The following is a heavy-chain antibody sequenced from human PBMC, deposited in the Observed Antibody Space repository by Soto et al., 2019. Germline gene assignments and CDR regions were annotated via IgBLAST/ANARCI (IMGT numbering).Heavy chain of an antibody. CDR3: ARDRNEAAYYDFWSGYYGYYYYYGMDV. CDR2: IWYDGSNK. CDR1: GFTFSSYG. V-gene: IGHV3-33*01. J-gene: IGHJ6*02. D-gene: IGHD3-3*01. Sequence: GGSLRLSCAASGFTFSSYGMHWVRQAPGKGLEWVAVIWYDGSNKYYADSVKGRFTISRDNSKNTLYLQMNSLRAEDTAVYYCARDRNEAAYYDFWSGYYGYYYYYGMDVWGQGTTVTVSS.